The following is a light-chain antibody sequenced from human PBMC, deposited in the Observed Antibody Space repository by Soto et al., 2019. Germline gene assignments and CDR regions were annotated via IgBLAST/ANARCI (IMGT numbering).Light chain of an antibody. CDR1: SSNIGAGYD. CDR2: GST. Sequence: QSALTQPPSVSGAPGQRVTISCTGSSSNIGAGYDVHWYQQLPGTAPKLLIYGSTNRPSGVPDRFSGSKSGTSASLAVTGLQAEDEADYYCQSYDSSLSSVVFGGGTKLTVL. J-gene: IGLJ2*01. V-gene: IGLV1-40*01. CDR3: QSYDSSLSSVV.